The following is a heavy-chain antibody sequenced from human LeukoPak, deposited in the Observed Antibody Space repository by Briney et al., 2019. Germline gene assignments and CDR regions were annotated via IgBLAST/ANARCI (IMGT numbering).Heavy chain of an antibody. CDR3: GREGDTTVYPQHYFDY. V-gene: IGHV4-38-2*02. Sequence: LETLSLTCTVSGSSISSGYDWGGIRQPPGRGREWIGSIYQSGSTYYNPPLKSRVTISLDSSRNQFSLKLTSVTAPDSAGYYCGREGDTTVYPQHYFDYWGQGTLVTVSS. J-gene: IGHJ4*02. CDR1: GSSISSGYD. D-gene: IGHD2-21*01. CDR2: IYQSGST.